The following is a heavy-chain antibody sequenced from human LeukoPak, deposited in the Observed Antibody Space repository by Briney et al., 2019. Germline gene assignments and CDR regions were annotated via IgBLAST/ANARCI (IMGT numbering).Heavy chain of an antibody. V-gene: IGHV4-31*03. Sequence: PSQTLSLTCTVSGGSISSGAYYWTWIRQHPGKGLEWIGYIYCSGSTYYIPSLKSRVAMSVDTSKSQFSLKLTSVTAADTAVYYCARGSYYGSGSHYFDYWGQGTLVTVSS. CDR1: GGSISSGAYY. J-gene: IGHJ4*02. CDR3: ARGSYYGSGSHYFDY. CDR2: IYCSGST. D-gene: IGHD3-10*01.